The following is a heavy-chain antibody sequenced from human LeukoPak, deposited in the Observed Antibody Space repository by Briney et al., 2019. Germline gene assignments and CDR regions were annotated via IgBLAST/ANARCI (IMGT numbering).Heavy chain of an antibody. D-gene: IGHD2-21*01. Sequence: GESLKIPCKSSGYSFTTYWIAWVRQMPGKGLEWMGIIYPGDSDTRYSPSFQGQVTISADKSISTAYLQWTSLKASDSAMYYCARVLIRGDEIDYWGQGTLVTVSS. CDR2: IYPGDSDT. J-gene: IGHJ4*02. CDR1: GYSFTTYW. V-gene: IGHV5-51*01. CDR3: ARVLIRGDEIDY.